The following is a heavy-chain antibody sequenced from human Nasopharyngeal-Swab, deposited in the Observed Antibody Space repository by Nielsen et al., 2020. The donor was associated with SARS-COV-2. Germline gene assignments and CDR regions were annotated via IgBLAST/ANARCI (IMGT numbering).Heavy chain of an antibody. Sequence: GESLKISCAASGFTFSTYDMSWVRQAPGTGLEWVSVIYSGGSTYYADSVKGRFTISRDNSKNTLYLQMNSLRAEDTAVYYCARDLYRQQWPLYNYYGMDVWGQGTTVTVSS. CDR2: IYSGGST. D-gene: IGHD6-19*01. CDR3: ARDLYRQQWPLYNYYGMDV. J-gene: IGHJ6*02. CDR1: GFTFSTYD. V-gene: IGHV3-53*01.